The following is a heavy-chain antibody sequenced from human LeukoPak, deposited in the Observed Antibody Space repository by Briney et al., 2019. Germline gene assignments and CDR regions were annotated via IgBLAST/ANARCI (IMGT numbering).Heavy chain of an antibody. D-gene: IGHD3-10*01. V-gene: IGHV3-30*02. J-gene: IGHJ4*02. CDR3: AKDMDVGGYGSGSYFGY. Sequence: SLKGRFTISRDNSKNTLYLQMNSLKAEDTAVYYCAKDMDVGGYGSGSYFGYWGQGTLVTVSS.